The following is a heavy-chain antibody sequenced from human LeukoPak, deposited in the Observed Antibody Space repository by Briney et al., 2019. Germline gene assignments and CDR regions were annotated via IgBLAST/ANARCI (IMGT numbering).Heavy chain of an antibody. V-gene: IGHV1-2*02. CDR2: INPNSGGT. CDR1: GYTFTGYY. D-gene: IGHD3-22*01. CDR3: ASEEDRNDSCGYPF. Sequence: GASVKVSCKASGYTFTGYYMHWVRQAPGQGLEWMGWINPNSGGTNYAQKFQGRVTMTTDTSTSTAYMELRSLRSDDTAVYYCASEEDRNDSCGYPFWGKATTVTVSS. J-gene: IGHJ6*04.